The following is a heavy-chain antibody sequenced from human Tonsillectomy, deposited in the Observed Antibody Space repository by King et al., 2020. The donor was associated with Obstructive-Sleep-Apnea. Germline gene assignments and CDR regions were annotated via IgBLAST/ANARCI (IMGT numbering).Heavy chain of an antibody. V-gene: IGHV3-74*01. CDR2: INTGGTST. CDR3: TRDLGYGARFAF. J-gene: IGHJ4*02. D-gene: IGHD4/OR15-4a*01. CDR1: GFTFNNFW. Sequence: VQLVESGGGLVQPGGSLRLSCAASGFTFNNFWMHWVRQAPGKGLVWVSRINTGGTSTTYADAVKGRFTISRDNAKNTLYLQTNSLRVEDTAVYYCTRDLGYGARFAFWGPGTLVTVSS.